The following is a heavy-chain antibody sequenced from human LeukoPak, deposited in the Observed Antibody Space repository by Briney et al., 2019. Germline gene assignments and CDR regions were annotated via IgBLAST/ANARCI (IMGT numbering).Heavy chain of an antibody. J-gene: IGHJ3*02. V-gene: IGHV4-4*07. Sequence: PSDTLSLTCTVSGGSISSYYWSWLRQPAGEGVEGIGRIYTSGSTNYNPSLKSRVTMSVDTSKNQCSLKLSSVTAADTAVYYCAVVGATIPDAFDIWGQGTMDTVSS. CDR3: AVVGATIPDAFDI. CDR1: GGSISSYY. D-gene: IGHD1-26*01. CDR2: IYTSGST.